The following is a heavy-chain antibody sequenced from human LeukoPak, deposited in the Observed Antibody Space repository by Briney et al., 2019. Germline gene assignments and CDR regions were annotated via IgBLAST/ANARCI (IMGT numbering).Heavy chain of an antibody. J-gene: IGHJ4*02. V-gene: IGHV3-23*01. CDR1: GFTFSSYA. D-gene: IGHD5-18*01. CDR3: ASGIFAGLGQSGYSYGHFDY. Sequence: PGGSLRLSCAASGFTFSSYAMSWVRQAPGKGLEWVSAISGSGGSTYYADSVKGRFTISRDNSKNTLYLQMNSLRAEDTAVYYCASGIFAGLGQSGYSYGHFDYWGQGTLVTVSS. CDR2: ISGSGGST.